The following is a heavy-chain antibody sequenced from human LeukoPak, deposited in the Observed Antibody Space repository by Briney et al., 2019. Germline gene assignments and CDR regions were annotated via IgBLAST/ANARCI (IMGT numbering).Heavy chain of an antibody. V-gene: IGHV4-39*07. D-gene: IGHD2-15*01. CDR1: GASVSTTSCL. J-gene: IGHJ4*02. CDR2: ISYTGSS. Sequence: SETLSLTCVVSGASVSTTSCLWGWVRQAPGKGLEWIGSISYTGSSYYNPSLNSRVTMSLDPAKNHFSLRMTSLTAADTAVYYCVRDLGVGGSWPLDFWGPGTVVIVSS. CDR3: VRDLGVGGSWPLDF.